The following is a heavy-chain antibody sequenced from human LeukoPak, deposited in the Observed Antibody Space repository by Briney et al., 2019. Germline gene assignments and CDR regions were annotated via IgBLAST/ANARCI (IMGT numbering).Heavy chain of an antibody. D-gene: IGHD6-19*01. J-gene: IGHJ4*02. CDR1: GFTFSSYG. V-gene: IGHV3-30*02. CDR2: IRYDGSNK. CDR3: AKDTGKYSSGWTDY. Sequence: PGESLKISCAASGFTFSSYGMHWVRQAPGKGLEWVAFIRYDGSNKYYADSVKGRFTISRDNSKNTLYLQMNSLRAEDTAVYYCAKDTGKYSSGWTDYWGQGTLVTVSS.